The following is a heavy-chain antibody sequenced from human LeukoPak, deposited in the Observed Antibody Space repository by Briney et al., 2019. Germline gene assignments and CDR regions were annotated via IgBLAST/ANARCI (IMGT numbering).Heavy chain of an antibody. J-gene: IGHJ5*02. D-gene: IGHD2-15*01. CDR2: IKQDGSEK. V-gene: IGHV3-7*01. CDR3: ASDLYCSGGSCYFANWFDP. Sequence: GGSLRHSCAASGFTFSSYWMSWVRQAPGKGLEWVANIKQDGSEKYYVDSVKGRFTISRDNAKNSLYLQMNSLRAEDTAVYYCASDLYCSGGSCYFANWFDPWGQGTLVTVSS. CDR1: GFTFSSYW.